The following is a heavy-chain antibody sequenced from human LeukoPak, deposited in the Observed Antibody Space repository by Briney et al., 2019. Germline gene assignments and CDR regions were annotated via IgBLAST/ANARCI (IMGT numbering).Heavy chain of an antibody. Sequence: GESLRLSCAASGFTFSSYWMSWVRQAPGKGLEWVANIKQDGSEKYYVDSVKGRFTISRDNAKNSLYLQMNSLRAEDTAVYYCAREKSDCSGGSCYSVFDYWGQGTLVTVSS. CDR1: GFTFSSYW. V-gene: IGHV3-7*01. CDR3: AREKSDCSGGSCYSVFDY. D-gene: IGHD2-15*01. CDR2: IKQDGSEK. J-gene: IGHJ4*02.